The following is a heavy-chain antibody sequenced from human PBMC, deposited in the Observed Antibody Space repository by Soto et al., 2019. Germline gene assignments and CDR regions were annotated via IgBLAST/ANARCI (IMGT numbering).Heavy chain of an antibody. J-gene: IGHJ4*02. D-gene: IGHD3-3*01. CDR3: AKDITISGVVITVPFDY. V-gene: IGHV3-23*01. Sequence: PGGSLRLSCAASGFTFSSYAMSWVRQAPGKGLEWVSAISGSGGSTYYADSVKGRFTISRDNSKNTLYLQMNSLRAEDTAVYYCAKDITISGVVITVPFDYWGQGTLVTVSS. CDR1: GFTFSSYA. CDR2: ISGSGGST.